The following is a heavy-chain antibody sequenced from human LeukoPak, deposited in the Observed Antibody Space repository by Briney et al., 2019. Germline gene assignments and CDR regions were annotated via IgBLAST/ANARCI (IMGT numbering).Heavy chain of an antibody. CDR1: GGSISSYY. CDR3: ATRSTGVAATFDC. V-gene: IGHV4-59*01. D-gene: IGHD2-15*01. J-gene: IGHJ4*02. CDR2: ISYSGNT. Sequence: LETLSLTCSVSGGSISSYYWSWIRQPPGKGLEWIGYISYSGNTNYNPSLKSRVTISVDTSKNQFSLKLSSVTAADTAVYYCATRSTGVAATFDCWGQGALVTVSS.